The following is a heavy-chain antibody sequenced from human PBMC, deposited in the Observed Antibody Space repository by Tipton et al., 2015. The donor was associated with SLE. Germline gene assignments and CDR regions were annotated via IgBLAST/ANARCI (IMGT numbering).Heavy chain of an antibody. CDR1: GGSFSGYY. J-gene: IGHJ5*02. CDR2: INHSGST. V-gene: IGHV4-34*01. Sequence: TLSLTCAVYGGSFSGYYWSWIRQPPGKGLEWIGEINHSGSTNYNPSLKSRVTISVDTSKNQFSLKLSSVTAADTAVYYCARKGGYITMARGVHNWFDPWGQGTLVTVSS. D-gene: IGHD3-10*01. CDR3: ARKGGYITMARGVHNWFDP.